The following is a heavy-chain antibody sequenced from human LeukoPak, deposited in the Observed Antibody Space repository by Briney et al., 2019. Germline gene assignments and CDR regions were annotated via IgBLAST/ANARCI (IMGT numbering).Heavy chain of an antibody. CDR2: IYHSGST. CDR3: ASRPYNWNFDY. D-gene: IGHD1-20*01. J-gene: IGHJ4*02. V-gene: IGHV4-38-2*02. CDR1: GYSISNGYY. Sequence: SETLSLTCTVSGYSISNGYYWGWIRQPPGKGLEWIGSIYHSGSTNYNPSLKSRVTISVDKSKNQFSLKLSSVTAADTAVYYCASRPYNWNFDYWGQGTLVTVSS.